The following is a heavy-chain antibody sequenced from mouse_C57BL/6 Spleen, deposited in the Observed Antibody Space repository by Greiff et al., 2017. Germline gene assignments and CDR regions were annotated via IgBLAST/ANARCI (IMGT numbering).Heavy chain of an antibody. D-gene: IGHD1-2*01. CDR2: IDPSDSYT. V-gene: IGHV1-69*01. Sequence: VQLQQPGAELVMPGASVKLSCKASGYTFTSYWMHWVKQRPGQGLEWIGEIDPSDSYTNYNQKFKGKSTLTVDKSSSTAYMQLSSLTSEDSAVYYCARYGTTAEYYAMDYWGQGTSVTVSS. J-gene: IGHJ4*01. CDR3: ARYGTTAEYYAMDY. CDR1: GYTFTSYW.